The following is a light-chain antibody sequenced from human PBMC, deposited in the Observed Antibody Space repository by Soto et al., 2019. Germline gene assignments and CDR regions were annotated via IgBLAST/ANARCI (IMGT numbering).Light chain of an antibody. CDR1: SSDVGGYKY. CDR2: EVS. CDR3: SSYTSSSTVI. Sequence: QSALTQPASVSGSPGQSIAFSCTGTSSDVGGYKYVSWYQQHPGKAPKLMIYEVSNRPSGISDRFSGSKSGNTASLTISGLRAEDEADYYCSSYTSSSTVIFGGGTQLTVL. V-gene: IGLV2-14*01. J-gene: IGLJ2*01.